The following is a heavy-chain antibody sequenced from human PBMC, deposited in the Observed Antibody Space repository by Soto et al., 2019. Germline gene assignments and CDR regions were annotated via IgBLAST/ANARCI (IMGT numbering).Heavy chain of an antibody. J-gene: IGHJ6*02. CDR1: GFTFSNYA. D-gene: IGHD1-26*01. CDR2: ISYDESHK. V-gene: IGHV3-30-3*01. CDR3: ARTRSAWSDFHYYSLDV. Sequence: GGSLRLSCAASGFTFSNYAMHWVRQAPGKGLEWVAVISYDESHKYYADSVKGRFTISRDNSKNTLYLQMNSLRAEDTAVYYCARTRSAWSDFHYYSLDVWGQGTTVTVSS.